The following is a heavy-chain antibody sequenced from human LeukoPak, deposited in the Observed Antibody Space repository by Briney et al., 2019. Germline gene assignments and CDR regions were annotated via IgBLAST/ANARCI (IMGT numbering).Heavy chain of an antibody. CDR2: IYYSGST. J-gene: IGHJ4*02. CDR3: ARDRRYYGSGSYFRVDY. CDR1: DGSISSYY. D-gene: IGHD3-10*01. Sequence: SETLSLTWTVSDGSISSYYWSWIRQPPGKGLEWIGYIYYSGSTNYNPSLKSRVTISVDTSKNQFSLKLSSVTAADTAVSYCARDRRYYGSGSYFRVDYWGQGTLVTVSS. V-gene: IGHV4-59*01.